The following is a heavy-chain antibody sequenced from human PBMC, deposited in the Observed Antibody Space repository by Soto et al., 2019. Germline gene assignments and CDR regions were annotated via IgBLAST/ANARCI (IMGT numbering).Heavy chain of an antibody. J-gene: IGHJ4*02. CDR3: ARDGYYDFWSGPVYYYDY. V-gene: IGHV3-11*01. Sequence: GGSLRLSCAASGFIFSDYYMSWIRQAPGKGLEWVSDISSSGRTIYYADSVKGRFTISRDNAKKSLYLQMNSLRAEDTAVYFCARDGYYDFWSGPVYYYDYWGQGILDTVSS. CDR2: ISSSGRTI. CDR1: GFIFSDYY. D-gene: IGHD3-3*01.